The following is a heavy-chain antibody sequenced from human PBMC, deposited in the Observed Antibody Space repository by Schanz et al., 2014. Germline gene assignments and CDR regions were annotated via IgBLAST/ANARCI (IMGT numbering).Heavy chain of an antibody. V-gene: IGHV3-23*04. D-gene: IGHD6-13*01. CDR2: ISGTGTKT. CDR3: AKDIGGAGAAPVYDS. CDR1: GFMFTKYA. J-gene: IGHJ4*02. Sequence: DVQLVESGGGLAQPGGSLRLSCVASGFMFTKYAMNWVRQAPGKGLEWVSGISGTGTKTYYADSVKSRFTISRDNSKNTVFLQMSSLRANDAAIYFCAKDIGGAGAAPVYDSWGQGTLVTVSS.